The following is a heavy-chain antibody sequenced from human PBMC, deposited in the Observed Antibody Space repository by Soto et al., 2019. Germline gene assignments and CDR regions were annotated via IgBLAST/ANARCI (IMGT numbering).Heavy chain of an antibody. J-gene: IGHJ4*02. V-gene: IGHV1-24*01. CDR3: ATRPKALVVAASEETDY. CDR1: GYTPPEFS. Sequence: ASGKVSCKVSGYTPPEFSMHWGRQAPGKGLEWMGGFDPEDGETIYAQKFQGRVTMTEDTSTDTAYIELSSLRSEDTAVYYCATRPKALVVAASEETDYWGQGTLVTVSS. CDR2: FDPEDGET. D-gene: IGHD2-15*01.